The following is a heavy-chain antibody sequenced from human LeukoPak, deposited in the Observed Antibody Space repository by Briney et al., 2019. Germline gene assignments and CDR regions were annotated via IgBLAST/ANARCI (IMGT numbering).Heavy chain of an antibody. CDR1: GFTFNTYA. D-gene: IGHD6-19*01. CDR3: AKTTVGYSSGRYPGWPADC. V-gene: IGHV3-23*01. J-gene: IGHJ4*02. Sequence: TGGSLRLSCAASGFTFNTYAIYWVRQAPGKGLEWVSDICGSGGCTYYADSVKGRFTISRDNSKNTVYLQMNSLTADDTAVYYCAKTTVGYSSGRYPGWPADCWGQGTLVTVSS. CDR2: ICGSGGCT.